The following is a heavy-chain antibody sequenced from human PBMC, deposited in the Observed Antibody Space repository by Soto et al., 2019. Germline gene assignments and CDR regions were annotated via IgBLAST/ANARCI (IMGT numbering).Heavy chain of an antibody. Sequence: QITLKESGPTLVKPTQTLTLTCTFSGFSLNTSGVGVGWIRQPPGKALEWLALIYWDDDKRYSPYLKSRLTITKDTSKNQVVLTMTNMDPVDTSTYYCAHRPYGDYPIDYWGQGTLVTVSS. CDR3: AHRPYGDYPIDY. CDR1: GFSLNTSGVG. CDR2: IYWDDDK. J-gene: IGHJ4*02. D-gene: IGHD4-17*01. V-gene: IGHV2-5*02.